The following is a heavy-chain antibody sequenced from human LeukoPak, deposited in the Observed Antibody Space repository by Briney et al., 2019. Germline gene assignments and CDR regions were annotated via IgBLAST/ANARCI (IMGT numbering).Heavy chain of an antibody. CDR3: ARANYYDSSGYYPDDY. D-gene: IGHD3-22*01. CDR1: GGTFSSYA. CDR2: IIPILGTA. Sequence: GASVKVSCKASGGTFSSYAISWVRQAPGQGLEWMGGIIPILGTANYAQKFQGRVTITTDESTSTAYMELSSLRSEDTAVYYCARANYYDSSGYYPDDYWGQGTLVTVSS. V-gene: IGHV1-69*05. J-gene: IGHJ4*02.